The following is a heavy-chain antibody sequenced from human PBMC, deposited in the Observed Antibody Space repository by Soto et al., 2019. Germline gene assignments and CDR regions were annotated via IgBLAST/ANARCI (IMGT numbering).Heavy chain of an antibody. Sequence: QVQLVQSGAELKKPGASMKVSCKASGYTFTSFGITWVRQAPGQGLERMGWINTYTQNTKYAHNFQGRVTMTTDTSTTTSYMELRSLRSDDTAVYYCGRESSGSGWSFDFWGQGSLVTVSS. CDR2: INTYTQNT. J-gene: IGHJ4*02. CDR3: GRESSGSGWSFDF. CDR1: GYTFTSFG. D-gene: IGHD6-19*01. V-gene: IGHV1-18*04.